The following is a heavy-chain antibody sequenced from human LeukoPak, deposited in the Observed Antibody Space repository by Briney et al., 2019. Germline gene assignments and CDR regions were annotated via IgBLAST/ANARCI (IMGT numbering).Heavy chain of an antibody. D-gene: IGHD2-2*01. J-gene: IGHJ4*02. CDR2: IYTSGST. CDR3: VRESGRYCSSTSCYPFDY. Sequence: PSETLSLTCTVSGGSISSYYWSWIRQPAGKGLEWTGRIYTSGSTNYNPSLKSRVTMSVDTSKNQFSLKLSSVTAADTAVYYCVRESGRYCSSTSCYPFDYWGQGTLVTVSS. V-gene: IGHV4-4*07. CDR1: GGSISSYY.